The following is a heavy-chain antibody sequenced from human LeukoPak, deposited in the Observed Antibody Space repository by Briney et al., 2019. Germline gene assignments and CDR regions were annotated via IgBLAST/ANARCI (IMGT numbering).Heavy chain of an antibody. CDR1: GFTVSSNY. CDR3: ASGTTMVQGVIFAY. CDR2: IYSDGNT. J-gene: IGHJ4*02. V-gene: IGHV3-53*01. Sequence: GGSLRLSCAASGFTVSSNYMSWVRQAPGEGLVWVSVIYSDGNTFYADSVRGRFTISRDNSKNTLYLQMHSLRAEDTAVYYCASGTTMVQGVIFAYWGQGTMVTVSS. D-gene: IGHD3-10*01.